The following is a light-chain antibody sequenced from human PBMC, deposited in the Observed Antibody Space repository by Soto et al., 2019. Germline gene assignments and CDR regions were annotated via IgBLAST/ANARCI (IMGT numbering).Light chain of an antibody. CDR3: QQYNSWT. V-gene: IGKV3-11*01. CDR1: QSVSSY. CDR2: DAS. Sequence: EIVLTQSPATLSLSPGERATLSCRASQSVSSYLAWYQQKPGQAPRLLIYDASNRATGIPARFSGSGSGTEFTLTISSLQPDDFATYYRQQYNSWTFGQGTKVDIK. J-gene: IGKJ1*01.